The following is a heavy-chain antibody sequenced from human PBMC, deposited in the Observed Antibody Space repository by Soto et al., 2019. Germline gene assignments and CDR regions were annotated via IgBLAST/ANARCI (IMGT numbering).Heavy chain of an antibody. CDR3: GRGPPRYCTNGVCYNIDY. CDR1: GGSFSGYY. Sequence: SETLSLTCAVYGGSFSGYYWSWIRQPPGKGLEWIGEINHSGSTNYNPSLKSRVTISVDTSKNQFSLKLSSVTAADTAVYYCGRGPPRYCTNGVCYNIDYWGQGTLVTVSS. CDR2: INHSGST. J-gene: IGHJ4*02. D-gene: IGHD2-8*01. V-gene: IGHV4-34*01.